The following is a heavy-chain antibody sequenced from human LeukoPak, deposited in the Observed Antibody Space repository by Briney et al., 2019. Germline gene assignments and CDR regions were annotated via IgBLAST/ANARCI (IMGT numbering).Heavy chain of an antibody. D-gene: IGHD6-13*01. J-gene: IGHJ4*02. Sequence: GGSLRLSCAASGFTFSSYGMHWVRQAPGKGLEWVAVIWYDGSNKYYADSVKGRFTISRDNSKNTLYLQMNSLRAEDTAVYYCAGSRFIAAAGLGYWGQGTLVTVSS. CDR2: IWYDGSNK. V-gene: IGHV3-33*01. CDR1: GFTFSSYG. CDR3: AGSRFIAAAGLGY.